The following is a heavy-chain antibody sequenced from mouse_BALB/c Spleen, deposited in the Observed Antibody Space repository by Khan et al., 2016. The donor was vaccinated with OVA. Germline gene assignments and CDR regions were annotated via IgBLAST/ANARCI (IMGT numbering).Heavy chain of an antibody. D-gene: IGHD1-1*01. CDR3: AGAGTTVVAYWYFDV. J-gene: IGHJ1*01. CDR2: IHYSGST. Sequence: EVQLQESGPDLVKPSQSLSLTCTVTGYSITSGYSWHWIRQFPGNKLEWMGYIHYSGSTNYNPSLKSRISITRDTSKNQFFLQLNSVTTEDTATYYCAGAGTTVVAYWYFDVWGAGTPVTVSA. CDR1: GYSITSGYS. V-gene: IGHV3-1*02.